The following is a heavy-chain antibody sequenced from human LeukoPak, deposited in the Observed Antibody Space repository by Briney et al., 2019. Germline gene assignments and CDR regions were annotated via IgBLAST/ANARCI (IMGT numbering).Heavy chain of an antibody. CDR3: ARNSPRDVAGRQFLPGVLSLLSQCDNCFDP. Sequence: ASVKVSCKASGYTFTNYGISWVRQAPGQGPEWMGWINTYNGNTNYAQKFQGGVTMTTDTSTSTAYMELRSLRSDDTAVYYCARNSPRDVAGRQFLPGVLSLLSQCDNCFDPWGQGTLVSVSS. J-gene: IGHJ5*02. D-gene: IGHD7-27*01. V-gene: IGHV1-18*04. CDR2: INTYNGNT. CDR1: GYTFTNYG.